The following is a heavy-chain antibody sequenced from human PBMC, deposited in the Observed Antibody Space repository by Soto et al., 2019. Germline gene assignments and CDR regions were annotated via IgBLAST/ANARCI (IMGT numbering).Heavy chain of an antibody. D-gene: IGHD6-19*01. V-gene: IGHV4-61*01. J-gene: IGHJ4*02. CDR1: GGSVSSDNYY. CDR2: VFYSGST. Sequence: PSETLSLTCTVSGGSVSSDNYYWSWIRQPPGKELEWIGYVFYSGSTYYNPSLKSRVTISVDTSKNQFSLNLSSVTAADTAVYYCARERYSSGSYYYYFDYWGQGTLVTVSS. CDR3: ARERYSSGSYYYYFDY.